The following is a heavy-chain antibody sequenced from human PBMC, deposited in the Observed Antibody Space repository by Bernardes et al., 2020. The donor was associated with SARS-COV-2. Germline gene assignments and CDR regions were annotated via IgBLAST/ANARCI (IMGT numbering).Heavy chain of an antibody. Sequence: SETLSLTCTVSGGSIGTYNWNWIRQSPGKGLEWLGFIDRAGTTDKNPSLQGRVTMTVDTSKNQFSLNVRSVTAADTAVYYCARSRGRGALSYLNPWGQGTLVTVSS. J-gene: IGHJ5*02. CDR3: ARSRGRGALSYLNP. CDR1: GGSIGTYN. V-gene: IGHV4-59*01. D-gene: IGHD1-26*01. CDR2: IDRAGTT.